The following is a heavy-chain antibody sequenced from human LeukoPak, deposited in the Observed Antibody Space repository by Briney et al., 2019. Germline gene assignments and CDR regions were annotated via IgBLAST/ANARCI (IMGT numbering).Heavy chain of an antibody. CDR2: INPNSGGT. Sequence: EASVKVSCKASGYTFTGYYMHWVRQAPGQGLEWMGWINPNSGGTNYAQKFQGRVTMTRDTSISTAYMELSRLRSDDTAVYYCARGVPEAFVVPAFDIWGQGTMVTVSS. V-gene: IGHV1-2*02. D-gene: IGHD2-2*01. CDR3: ARGVPEAFVVPAFDI. CDR1: GYTFTGYY. J-gene: IGHJ3*02.